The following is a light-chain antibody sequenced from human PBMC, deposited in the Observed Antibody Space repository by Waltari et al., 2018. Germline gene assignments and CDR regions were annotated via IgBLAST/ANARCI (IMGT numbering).Light chain of an antibody. CDR2: GGS. J-gene: IGLJ2*01. Sequence: QSALTQPASVSGSPGQSITISCTGTSSDVGSYNLVSWYQQHPGKAPKPMIYGGSKRPSGVSNRFSGSKSGNTASLTISGLQAEDEADYYCCTYAGSSTLVVFGGGTKLTVL. CDR1: SSDVGSYNL. V-gene: IGLV2-23*01. CDR3: CTYAGSSTLVV.